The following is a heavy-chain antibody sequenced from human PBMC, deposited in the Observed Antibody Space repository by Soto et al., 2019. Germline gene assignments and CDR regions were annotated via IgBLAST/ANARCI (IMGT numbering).Heavy chain of an antibody. CDR3: AKNLFPTTVVDNFDY. Sequence: PGGSLRLSCAASGFTFSSYAMSWVRQAPGKGLEWVSAISGSGGSTYYADSVKGRFTISRDNSKNTLYLQMNSLRAEDTAVYYCAKNLFPTTVVDNFDYWGQGTLVTSPQ. J-gene: IGHJ4*02. CDR2: ISGSGGST. V-gene: IGHV3-23*01. CDR1: GFTFSSYA. D-gene: IGHD4-17*01.